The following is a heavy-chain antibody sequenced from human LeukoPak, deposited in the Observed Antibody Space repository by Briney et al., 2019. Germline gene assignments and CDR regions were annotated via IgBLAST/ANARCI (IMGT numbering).Heavy chain of an antibody. Sequence: SETLSLTCTVPGGSISSSSYYWGWIRQPPGKGLEWIGSIYYSGSTYYNPSLKSRVTISVDTSKNQFSLKLSSVTAADTAVYYCARAEYYYDSSGYYYPWYYFDYWGQGTLVTVSS. J-gene: IGHJ4*02. CDR3: ARAEYYYDSSGYYYPWYYFDY. D-gene: IGHD3-22*01. CDR2: IYYSGST. V-gene: IGHV4-39*01. CDR1: GGSISSSSYY.